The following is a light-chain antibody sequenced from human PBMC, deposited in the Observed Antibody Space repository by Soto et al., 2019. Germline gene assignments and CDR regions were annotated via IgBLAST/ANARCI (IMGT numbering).Light chain of an antibody. CDR3: QQSITAPLT. V-gene: IGKV1-39*01. CDR1: QSIDNY. CDR2: SAS. J-gene: IGKJ4*01. Sequence: DIQMTQSPSSLSASVGDRVTITCRASQSIDNYLNWYQQKSGKAPQLLIYSASHLQSGVPSRFSGGGYGTDFIFTISSLQPEDSAIYFCQQSITAPLTFGGGTKVDIK.